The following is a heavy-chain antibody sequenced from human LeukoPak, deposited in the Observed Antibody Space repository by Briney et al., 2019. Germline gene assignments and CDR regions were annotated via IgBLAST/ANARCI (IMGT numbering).Heavy chain of an antibody. Sequence: GGSLRLSCAASGFSTSNYGIHWVRQAPGKGLEWVAFIQYDGSNKYYADSVKGRFTISRDNSKNTLYLHMNSLRAEDTAVYYCAKGSGSYGKDVEYWGQGTLVTVSS. CDR2: IQYDGSNK. J-gene: IGHJ4*02. V-gene: IGHV3-30*02. CDR1: GFSTSNYG. CDR3: AKGSGSYGKDVEY. D-gene: IGHD1-26*01.